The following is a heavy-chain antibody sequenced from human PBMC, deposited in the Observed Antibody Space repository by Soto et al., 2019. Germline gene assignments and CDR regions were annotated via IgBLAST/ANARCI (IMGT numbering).Heavy chain of an antibody. V-gene: IGHV4-31*03. CDR3: ARNIGDYGWFDP. CDR2: IYYRGST. J-gene: IGHJ5*02. D-gene: IGHD4-17*01. CDR1: GGSISSGGYY. Sequence: QVQLQESGPGLVRPSQTLSLTCTVSGGSISSGGYYWSWIRQHPGKGLEWIGYIYYRGSTYYNPSLKSRXXIXLXTSKNQFSLKLNSVNAADTAVYYCARNIGDYGWFDPWGQGTLVTVSS.